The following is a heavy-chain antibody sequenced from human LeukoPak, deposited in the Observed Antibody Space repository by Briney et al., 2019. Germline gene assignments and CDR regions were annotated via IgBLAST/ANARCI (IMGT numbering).Heavy chain of an antibody. Sequence: GGSLRLSCVASGFSFSTYSMSWVRQTPEKGLEWVSVISDNGDITKYADSVKGRFTISKDNSKDTLYMRMSSLRAEDTAVYYCAKRRYDSSGHFDSWGQGTLVTVSS. J-gene: IGHJ4*02. CDR3: AKRRYDSSGHFDS. V-gene: IGHV3-23*01. CDR1: GFSFSTYS. D-gene: IGHD3-22*01. CDR2: ISDNGDIT.